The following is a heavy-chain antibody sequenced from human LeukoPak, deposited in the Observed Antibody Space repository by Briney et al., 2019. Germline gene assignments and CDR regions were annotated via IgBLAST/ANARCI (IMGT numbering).Heavy chain of an antibody. V-gene: IGHV1-2*04. CDR2: INPNSGGT. CDR1: GYTFTGYY. CDR3: ARGGLEYSSSWYLNQKDVNYYFDY. Sequence: ASVKVSCKASGYTFTGYYMHWVRQAPGQGLEWMGWINPNSGGTNYAQKFQGWVTMTRDTSISTAYMELSRLRSDDTAVYYCARGGLEYSSSWYLNQKDVNYYFDYWGQGTLVTVSS. D-gene: IGHD6-13*01. J-gene: IGHJ4*02.